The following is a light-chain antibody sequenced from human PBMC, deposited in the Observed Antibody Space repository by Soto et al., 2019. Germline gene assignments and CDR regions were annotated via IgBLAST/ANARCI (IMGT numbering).Light chain of an antibody. Sequence: SCELTQPPSVSVAPGKTARITCGGNNIGSKSVHWYQQKPGQAPVLVIYYDSDRPSGIPERFSGSNSGNTATLTISRVEAGDEAVSYCPVWDSSSDSVVFGGGTKLTVL. V-gene: IGLV3-21*04. CDR3: PVWDSSSDSVV. CDR1: NIGSKS. J-gene: IGLJ2*01. CDR2: YDS.